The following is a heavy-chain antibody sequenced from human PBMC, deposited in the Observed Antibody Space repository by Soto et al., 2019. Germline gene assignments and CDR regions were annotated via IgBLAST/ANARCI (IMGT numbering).Heavy chain of an antibody. CDR2: ISYGGSNK. D-gene: IGHD3-16*02. V-gene: IGHV3-33*06. CDR1: GFTFSSYC. J-gene: IGHJ4*02. Sequence: PGGSLSLTCTASGFTFSSYCLNWIRQSPGKGLEWVADISYGGSNKYYADSVNGRFTTTRDNSKNTLYLQMHNLRAEDTALYYCAKGGVIATFGGVIVPYYFDSWGQGTPVTVSS. CDR3: AKGGVIATFGGVIVPYYFDS.